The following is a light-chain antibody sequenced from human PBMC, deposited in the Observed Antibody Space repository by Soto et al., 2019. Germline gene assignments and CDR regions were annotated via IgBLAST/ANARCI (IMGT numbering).Light chain of an antibody. Sequence: QSVLTQPPSASGTPGQRVTISCSGSSSNIGSNYVYWYQQLPGTAPKLLIYSDTQRPSGVPDRFSGSKSGTSASLAISGLRSEDEGDYYCATWDASLSGLPFGGGTKVTVL. CDR2: SDT. V-gene: IGLV1-47*02. CDR3: ATWDASLSGLP. CDR1: SSNIGSNY. J-gene: IGLJ2*01.